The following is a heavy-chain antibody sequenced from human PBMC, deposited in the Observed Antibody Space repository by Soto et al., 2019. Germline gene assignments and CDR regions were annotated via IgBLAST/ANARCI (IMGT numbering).Heavy chain of an antibody. CDR1: GDSIRSYY. D-gene: IGHD5-12*01. J-gene: IGHJ6*02. CDR2: IYYSGST. V-gene: IGHV4-59*01. Sequence: SETLSLSCTVSGDSIRSYYWTWIRQPPGKGLESIGYIYYSGSTRYNPSLKSRVTISVDMSKNQFSLKLSSVIAADTAVYYCARAYGGFDNGLDVWGQGTAVTVSS. CDR3: ARAYGGFDNGLDV.